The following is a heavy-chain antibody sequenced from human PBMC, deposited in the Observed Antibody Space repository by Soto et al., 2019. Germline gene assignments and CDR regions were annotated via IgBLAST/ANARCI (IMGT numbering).Heavy chain of an antibody. Sequence: GKGLEWIGYIYYSGSTNYSPSLKSRVTISVDTSKTQFSLKLSSVTAADTAVFFFQAEDGIRDKLPVSAFLLNRSSDL. CDR2: IYYSGST. J-gene: IGHJ2*01. CDR3: QAEDGIRDKLPVSAFLLNRSSDL. V-gene: IGHV4-59*01. D-gene: IGHD2-15*01.